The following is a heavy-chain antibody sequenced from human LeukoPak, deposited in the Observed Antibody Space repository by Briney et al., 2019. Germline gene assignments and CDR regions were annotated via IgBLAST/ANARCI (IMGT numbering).Heavy chain of an antibody. CDR1: GFTFTNAW. J-gene: IGHJ4*02. V-gene: IGHV3-15*01. Sequence: PGGSLRLSCAASGFTFTNAWMTWVRQAPGKGLEWVGRIKSKGDRETTDYAAPVKGRFIMSRDDSKATLFLQMYSLNADDTAVYYCATDLGLTMIRGVIVHWGLGALVTVPS. CDR3: ATDLGLTMIRGVIVH. CDR2: IKSKGDRETT. D-gene: IGHD3-10*01.